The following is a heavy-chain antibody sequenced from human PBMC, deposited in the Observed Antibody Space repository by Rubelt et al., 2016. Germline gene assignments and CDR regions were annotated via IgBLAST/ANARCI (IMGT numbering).Heavy chain of an antibody. CDR3: ARAPKYCSSTSCYHFDY. V-gene: IGHV1-8*01. D-gene: IGHD2-2*01. Sequence: KFQGRVTMTRNTSISTAYMELSSLRSEDTAVYYCARAPKYCSSTSCYHFDYWGRGTLVTVSS. J-gene: IGHJ4*02.